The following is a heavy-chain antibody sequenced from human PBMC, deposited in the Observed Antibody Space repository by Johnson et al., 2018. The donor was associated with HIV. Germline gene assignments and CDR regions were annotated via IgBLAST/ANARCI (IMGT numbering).Heavy chain of an antibody. D-gene: IGHD2-8*01. Sequence: QVQLVESGGGVVQPGGSLRLSCAASGFTFSSYGMHWVRPAPGKGLEWVAFIRYAGHSKYYTASVKGRFTISRDKSKNTMYLQMNSLRDEDPAVYHCAKERVLHDAFDFWGQGTMVTVSS. CDR3: AKERVLHDAFDF. V-gene: IGHV3-30*02. CDR2: IRYAGHSK. J-gene: IGHJ3*01. CDR1: GFTFSSYG.